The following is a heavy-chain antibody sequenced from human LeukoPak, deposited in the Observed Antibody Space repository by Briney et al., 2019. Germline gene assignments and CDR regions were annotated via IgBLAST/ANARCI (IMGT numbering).Heavy chain of an antibody. CDR3: ARRAYYDSSGYSPASGYFDL. J-gene: IGHJ2*01. CDR1: GGSIFSYY. V-gene: IGHV4-4*08. Sequence: SETLSLTCTVSGGSIFSYYWNWIRQPPGKGLESIGYIYSNGITSYNPSLMSLSTISIATSKNQFSLRLSSVTVADTAIYYCARRAYYDSSGYSPASGYFDLWGRGTLVSVSS. CDR2: IYSNGIT. D-gene: IGHD3-22*01.